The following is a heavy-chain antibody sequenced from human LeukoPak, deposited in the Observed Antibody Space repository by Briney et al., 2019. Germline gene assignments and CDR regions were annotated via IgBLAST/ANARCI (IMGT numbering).Heavy chain of an antibody. CDR1: GFTFSSYS. CDR3: ARDSSTYYYGSGSDH. V-gene: IGHV3-21*01. Sequence: GGSLRLSCAASGFTFSSYSMNWVRQAPGKGLEWVSSISSSSSYIYYADSVKGRFTISRDNAENSLYLQMNSLRAEDTAVYYCARDSSTYYYGSGSDHWGQGTLVTVSS. CDR2: ISSSSSYI. J-gene: IGHJ4*02. D-gene: IGHD3-10*01.